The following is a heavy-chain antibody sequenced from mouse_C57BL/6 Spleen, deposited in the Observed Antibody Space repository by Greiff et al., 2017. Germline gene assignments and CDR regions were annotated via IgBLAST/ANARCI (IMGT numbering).Heavy chain of an antibody. CDR1: GYAFSSSW. Sequence: VQLQASGPELVKPGASVQISCKASGYAFSSSWMNWVKQRPGKGLEWIGRIYPGDGDTNYNGKFKGKATLTADKSSSTAYMQLSSLTSEDSAVYFCARGGDSYYYAMDYWGQGTSVTVSS. CDR3: ARGGDSYYYAMDY. V-gene: IGHV1-82*01. J-gene: IGHJ4*01. CDR2: IYPGDGDT.